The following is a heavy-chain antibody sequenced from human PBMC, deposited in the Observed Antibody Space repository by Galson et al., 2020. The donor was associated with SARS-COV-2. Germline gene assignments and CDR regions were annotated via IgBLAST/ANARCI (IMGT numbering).Heavy chain of an antibody. D-gene: IGHD3-3*01. CDR1: GGSISSSSYY. V-gene: IGHV4-39*07. J-gene: IGHJ5*02. CDR2: IYYSGST. CDR3: ARDVYDSTWFDP. Sequence: SETLSLTCTVSGGSISSSSYYWGWIRQPPGKGLEWIGSIYYSGSTYYNPSLKSRVTISVDTSKNQFSLKLSSVTAADTAVYYCARDVYDSTWFDPWGQGTLVTVSP.